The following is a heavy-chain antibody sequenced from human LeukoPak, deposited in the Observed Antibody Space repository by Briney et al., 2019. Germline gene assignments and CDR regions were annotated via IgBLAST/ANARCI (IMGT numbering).Heavy chain of an antibody. D-gene: IGHD3-9*01. CDR2: ISGSGGST. Sequence: GGSPRLSCAASGFTFSSYAMSWVRQAPGKGLEWVSAISGSGGSTYYADSVKGRFTISRDNSKNTLYLQMNSLRAEDTAVYYCAKARVPGDDILTGIAYWGQGTLVTVSS. V-gene: IGHV3-23*01. CDR1: GFTFSSYA. CDR3: AKARVPGDDILTGIAY. J-gene: IGHJ4*02.